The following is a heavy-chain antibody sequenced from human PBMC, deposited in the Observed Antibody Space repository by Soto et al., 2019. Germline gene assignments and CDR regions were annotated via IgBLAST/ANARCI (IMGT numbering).Heavy chain of an antibody. J-gene: IGHJ3*02. CDR3: ARAVTIFGVVLPARAFDI. D-gene: IGHD3-3*01. V-gene: IGHV1-18*01. CDR1: GYTFTSYG. Sequence: QVQLVQSGAEVKKPGASVKVSCKASGYTFTSYGISWVRQAPGQGLEWMGWISAYNGNTNYAQKLQGRVTMTTDTSTSTAYMELRSLRSDDTAVYYCARAVTIFGVVLPARAFDIWGLGTMVTVSS. CDR2: ISAYNGNT.